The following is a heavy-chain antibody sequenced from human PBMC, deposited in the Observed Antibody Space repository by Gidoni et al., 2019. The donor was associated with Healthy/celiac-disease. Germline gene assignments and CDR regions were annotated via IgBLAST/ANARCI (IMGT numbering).Heavy chain of an antibody. V-gene: IGHV3-30*18. D-gene: IGHD2-15*01. J-gene: IGHJ5*02. CDR2: ISYDGSNK. CDR3: AKAAVVVAATPGWFDP. CDR1: GFPCSSYG. Sequence: QVQLVESGGGGVQPGRSLRLSCAASGFPCSSYGMPWVRQAPGKGLEWVAVISYDGSNKYYADSVKGRFTISRDNSKNTLYLQMNSLRAEDTAVYYCAKAAVVVAATPGWFDPWGQGTLVTVSS.